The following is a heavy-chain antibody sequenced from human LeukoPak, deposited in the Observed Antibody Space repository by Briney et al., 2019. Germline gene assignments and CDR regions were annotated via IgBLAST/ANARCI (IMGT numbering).Heavy chain of an antibody. CDR2: IYYSGST. CDR3: ARDPSLELERLNWYFDL. Sequence: PSETLSLTCTVSVGSISSSSYYWGWIRQPPGKGLGWIGSIYYSGSTYYNPSLKSRVTISVDTSKNQFSLKLSSVTAADTAVYYCARDPSLELERLNWYFDLWGRGTLVTVSS. D-gene: IGHD1-1*01. J-gene: IGHJ2*01. CDR1: VGSISSSSYY. V-gene: IGHV4-39*07.